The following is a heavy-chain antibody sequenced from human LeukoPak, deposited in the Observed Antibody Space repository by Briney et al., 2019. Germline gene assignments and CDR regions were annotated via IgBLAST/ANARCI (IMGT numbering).Heavy chain of an antibody. CDR3: AQEGDCSGGSCYSGYYYYGMDV. V-gene: IGHV1-46*01. CDR2: LNPSGGST. CDR1: GYTFTSYY. D-gene: IGHD2-15*01. J-gene: IGHJ6*02. Sequence: ASVKVSCKASGYTFTSYYMHWVRQAPGQGLGWMGILNPSGGSTSYAQKFQGRVTMTRDTSTSTVYMELSSLRSEDTAVYYCAQEGDCSGGSCYSGYYYYGMDVWGQGTTVTVSS.